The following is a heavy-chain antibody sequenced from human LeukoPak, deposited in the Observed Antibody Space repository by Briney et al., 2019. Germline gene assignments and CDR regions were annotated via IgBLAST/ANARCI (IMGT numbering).Heavy chain of an antibody. CDR3: ARVGSSSWYRSSFDY. V-gene: IGHV3-21*04. CDR2: ITSNNDI. Sequence: GGSLRLSCAASGFSFSSHNMNWVCQAPGKGLEWVSCITSNNDIYYADAVKGRFTISRDNAKNSLYLQMNSLRAEDTALYYCARVGSSSWYRSSFDYWGQGTLVTVSS. D-gene: IGHD6-13*01. J-gene: IGHJ4*02. CDR1: GFSFSSHN.